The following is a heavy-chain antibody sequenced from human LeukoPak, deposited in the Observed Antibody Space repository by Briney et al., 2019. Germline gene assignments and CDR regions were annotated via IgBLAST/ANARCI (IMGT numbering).Heavy chain of an antibody. V-gene: IGHV1-2*02. J-gene: IGHJ4*02. Sequence: EASVKVSCKASGYTFTGYYMHWVRQAPGQGLEWMGWINPNSGGTNYVEKFQGRVTMTGDTSISTAYTRLSSLRSEDTAVYYCASYGEVDWNYESAVYKYYFDYWGQGTLVTVSS. CDR1: GYTFTGYY. CDR2: INPNSGGT. CDR3: ASYGEVDWNYESAVYKYYFDY. D-gene: IGHD1-7*01.